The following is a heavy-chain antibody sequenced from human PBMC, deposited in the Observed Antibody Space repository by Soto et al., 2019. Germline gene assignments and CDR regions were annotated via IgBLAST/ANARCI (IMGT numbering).Heavy chain of an antibody. CDR1: GYSISSGYY. D-gene: IGHD4-17*01. J-gene: IGHJ5*02. V-gene: IGHV4-38-2*01. CDR3: ARGAATVTPGWFDP. CDR2: IYHSGST. Sequence: LSLTCAVSGYSISSGYYWGWIRQTPGKGLEWIASIYHSGSTYYNPSLKSRVTISVDTSKNQFSLKLTSVTAADTAVYYCARGAATVTPGWFDPWGQGSMVTVS.